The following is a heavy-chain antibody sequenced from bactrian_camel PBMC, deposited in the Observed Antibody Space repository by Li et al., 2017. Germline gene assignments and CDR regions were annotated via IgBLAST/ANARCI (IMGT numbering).Heavy chain of an antibody. CDR1: GFPYNNAS. V-gene: IGHV3S31*01. Sequence: DVQLVESGGGLAHPGGPLRLSCAASGFPYNNASLAWFRQAPGREREGLASVSKGGISTYYSNSAKGRFTISQDKNMVYLQMDSLKPEDSGMYYCAANRGPQNCGQWYLRSSNNNIWGHGTQVTVS. CDR2: VSKGGIST. J-gene: IGHJ4*01. CDR3: AANRGPQNCGQWYLRSSNNNI. D-gene: IGHD2*01.